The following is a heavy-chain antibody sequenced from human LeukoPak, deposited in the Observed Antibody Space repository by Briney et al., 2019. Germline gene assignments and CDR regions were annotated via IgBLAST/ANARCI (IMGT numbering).Heavy chain of an antibody. CDR2: IGTAGEI. Sequence: GGSLRLSCTASGFTFGDYAMSWFRQAPGKGLEWVSGIGTAGEIYYPGSVKGRFTISRENAKNSLYLQMNSLRAGDTAVYYCARAAYSSTWYPRYFDLWGRGTLVTVSS. CDR1: GFTFGDYA. J-gene: IGHJ2*01. D-gene: IGHD6-13*01. CDR3: ARAAYSSTWYPRYFDL. V-gene: IGHV3-13*01.